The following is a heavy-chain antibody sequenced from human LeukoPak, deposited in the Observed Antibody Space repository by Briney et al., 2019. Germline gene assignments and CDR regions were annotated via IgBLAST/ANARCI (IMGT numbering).Heavy chain of an antibody. J-gene: IGHJ6*03. CDR3: ARETPYSNYYYYYYMDV. V-gene: IGHV4-4*07. D-gene: IGHD4-11*01. CDR1: GGSISSYY. CDR2: IYTSGST. Sequence: SETLSLTCTVSGGSISSYYWSWIPQPAGKGLEGIGRIYTSGSTNYNPALKSRVTMSVDTSKHQFSLKLSSVTAADTAVYYCARETPYSNYYYYYYMDVWGKGTTVTVSS.